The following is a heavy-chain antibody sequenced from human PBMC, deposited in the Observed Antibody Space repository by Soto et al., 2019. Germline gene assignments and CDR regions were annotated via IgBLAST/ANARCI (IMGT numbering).Heavy chain of an antibody. CDR2: INHSGST. J-gene: IGHJ4*02. Sequence: PSETLSLTCTVSGGSISSGDYYWSWIRRPPGTGLEWIGEINHSGSTNYNPSLKSRVTISVDTSKNQFSLKLTSVTAADTAVYHCSRDKISGLFDYRGQVTLVTDSS. CDR1: GGSISSGDYY. V-gene: IGHV4-39*07. CDR3: SRDKISGLFDY.